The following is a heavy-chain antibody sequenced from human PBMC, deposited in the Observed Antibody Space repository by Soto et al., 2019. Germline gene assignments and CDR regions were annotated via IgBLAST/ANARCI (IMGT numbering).Heavy chain of an antibody. CDR1: GGSISHDY. J-gene: IGHJ4*02. V-gene: IGHV4-4*07. CDR2: VVSGGTS. D-gene: IGHD2-15*01. Sequence: QVHLQESGPALVKASETLSLICTVYGGSISHDYWSWVRQSADKGLEWIGRVVSGGTSEYNPSLQGRVSMLVDTFNNQLSLQGTSVTAADTAMYYCARGPCGGGIWYSDLFPETGFDSWGQGTLVTVSS. CDR3: ARGPCGGGIWYSDLFPETGFDS.